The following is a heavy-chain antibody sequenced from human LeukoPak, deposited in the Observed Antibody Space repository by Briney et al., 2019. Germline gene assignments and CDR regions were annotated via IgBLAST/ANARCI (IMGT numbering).Heavy chain of an antibody. D-gene: IGHD4-17*01. J-gene: IGHJ3*01. CDR1: GGTFSRYT. Sequence: ASVKVSCKASGGTFSRYTISWVRQAPGQGLEWMGGIIPIFGTANYAQKFQGRVTITTDESTSTAYMELSSLRSEDTAVYYCAAPSARSTVTTWSAFDLWGQGTMVTVSS. CDR3: AAPSARSTVTTWSAFDL. CDR2: IIPIFGTA. V-gene: IGHV1-69*05.